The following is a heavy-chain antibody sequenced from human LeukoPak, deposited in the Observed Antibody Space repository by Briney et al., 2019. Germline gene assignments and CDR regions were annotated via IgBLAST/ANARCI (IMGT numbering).Heavy chain of an antibody. J-gene: IGHJ6*02. V-gene: IGHV4-39*07. CDR1: GGSISSGSYS. CDR2: IYTSGST. D-gene: IGHD2-15*01. CDR3: AREGAYCSGGSCYSPYYYGMDV. Sequence: PSETLSLTCTVSGGSISSGSYSWGWIRQPPGKGLEWIGRIYTSGSTNYNPSLKSRVTMSVDTSKNQFSLKLSSVTAADTAVYYCAREGAYCSGGSCYSPYYYGMDVWGQGTTVTVSS.